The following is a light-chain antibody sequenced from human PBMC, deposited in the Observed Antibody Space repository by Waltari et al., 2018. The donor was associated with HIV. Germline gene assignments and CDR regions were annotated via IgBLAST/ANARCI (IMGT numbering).Light chain of an antibody. V-gene: IGLV2-23*02. CDR3: CAYVGYGTKFV. CDR1: HTNA. Sequence: ARAQPPPVSGSPGPSTTISCADIHTNAFSSYQLHPGKAPNVILYSVERRPSGISSRFSGFRAGKNAYLKISGLQAEDEADYFCCAYVGYGTKFVFGTGTRVTVL. CDR2: SVE. J-gene: IGLJ1*01.